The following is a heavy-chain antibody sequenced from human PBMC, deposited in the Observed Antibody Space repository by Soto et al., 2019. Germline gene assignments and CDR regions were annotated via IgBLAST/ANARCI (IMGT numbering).Heavy chain of an antibody. J-gene: IGHJ6*03. CDR3: ARRVVVPAAMGYYYYYYMDV. Sequence: GESLKISCKGSGYSFTSYWIGWVRQMPGKGLKWMGIIYPGDSDTRYSPSFQGQVTISADKSISTAYLQWSSLKASDTAMYYCARRVVVPAAMGYYYYYYMDVWGKGTTVTVSS. D-gene: IGHD2-2*01. CDR2: IYPGDSDT. CDR1: GYSFTSYW. V-gene: IGHV5-51*01.